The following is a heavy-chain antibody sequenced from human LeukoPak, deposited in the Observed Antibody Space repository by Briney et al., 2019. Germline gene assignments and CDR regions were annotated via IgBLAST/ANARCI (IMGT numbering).Heavy chain of an antibody. CDR1: GGSFSGYY. J-gene: IGHJ3*02. CDR2: INHSGST. Sequence: PWETLTLTCAVYGGSFSGYYWSWIRQPPGKGLEWIGEINHSGSTNYNPSLKSRVTISVDTSKNQFSLKLSSVTAADTAVYYCASPSGGSSGYYSAFDIWGQGTMVTVSS. D-gene: IGHD3-22*01. CDR3: ASPSGGSSGYYSAFDI. V-gene: IGHV4-34*01.